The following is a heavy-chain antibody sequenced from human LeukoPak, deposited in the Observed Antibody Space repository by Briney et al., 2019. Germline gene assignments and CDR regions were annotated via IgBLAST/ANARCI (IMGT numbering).Heavy chain of an antibody. V-gene: IGHV4-31*03. CDR2: IYYSGST. D-gene: IGHD2-8*01. CDR3: ARDIVHKWFDP. CDR1: GDSISSGGYY. J-gene: IGHJ5*02. Sequence: ASETLSLTCTVSGDSISSGGYYGSWIRQHPGKGLEWIGYIYYSGSTYYNPSLKSRVTISVDTSKNQFSLKLSSVTAADTAVYYCARDIVHKWFDPWGQGTLVTVSS.